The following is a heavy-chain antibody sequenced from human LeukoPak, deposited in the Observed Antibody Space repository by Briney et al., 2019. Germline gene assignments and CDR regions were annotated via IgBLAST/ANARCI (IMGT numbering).Heavy chain of an antibody. Sequence: GGSLRLSCAASGFTYSSYSMNWVRQAPGKGLEWVSSISSSSSYIYYADSVKGRFTISRDNAKNSLYLQMNSLRAEDTAVYYCARKGTGEFDYWGQGTLVTVSS. CDR3: ARKGTGEFDY. CDR1: GFTYSSYS. V-gene: IGHV3-21*01. CDR2: ISSSSSYI. J-gene: IGHJ4*02. D-gene: IGHD7-27*01.